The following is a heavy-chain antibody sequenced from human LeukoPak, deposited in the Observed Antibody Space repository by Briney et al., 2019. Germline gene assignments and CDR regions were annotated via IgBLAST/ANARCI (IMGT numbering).Heavy chain of an antibody. CDR2: IKHDGSEK. CDR1: GLSFGSYW. Sequence: GGSLRLSGAASGLSFGSYWMTWVRQAPGKGPEWVATIKHDGSEKNYVDSVKGRLTISRDNTKSSLYLQMNSLRAEDTALYYCARGSWYWVYWGQGTLVTVSS. J-gene: IGHJ4*02. CDR3: ARGSWYWVY. D-gene: IGHD6-13*01. V-gene: IGHV3-7*03.